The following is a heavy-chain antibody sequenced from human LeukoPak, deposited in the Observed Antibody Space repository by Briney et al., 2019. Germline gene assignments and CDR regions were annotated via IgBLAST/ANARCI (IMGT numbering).Heavy chain of an antibody. D-gene: IGHD5-18*01. CDR2: IKQDGSEK. V-gene: IGHV3-7*01. CDR1: GFTFSTYW. CDR3: ATINGGYSYGPLDY. J-gene: IGHJ4*02. Sequence: GGSLRLSCAASGFTFSTYWMSWVRQAPGKGLEWVANIKQDGSEKYYVDSVKGRFTISRDNAQNSLYLQMNSLRAEDTAVYYCATINGGYSYGPLDYWGQGTLVTVSS.